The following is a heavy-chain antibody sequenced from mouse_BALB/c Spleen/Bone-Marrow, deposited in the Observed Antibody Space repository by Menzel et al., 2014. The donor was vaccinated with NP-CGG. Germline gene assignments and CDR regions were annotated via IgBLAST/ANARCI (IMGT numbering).Heavy chain of an antibody. Sequence: QVQLKESGPGLVAPSQSLSITCTVSGFSLNSFGVHWVRQPPGKGLEWLGVIWPGGSTNYNSALMSRLSISKDNSKSQVFLEMNSLQTNDTAMYYCAREGTFYYALDYWGQGTSVTVSS. V-gene: IGHV2-9*02. CDR2: IWPGGST. CDR3: AREGTFYYALDY. CDR1: GFSLNSFG. J-gene: IGHJ4*01.